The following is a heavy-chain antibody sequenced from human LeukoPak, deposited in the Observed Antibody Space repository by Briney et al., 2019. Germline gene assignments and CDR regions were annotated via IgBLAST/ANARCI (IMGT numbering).Heavy chain of an antibody. CDR3: ASGYRFRN. V-gene: IGHV1-2*02. CDR2: INPNRGGT. D-gene: IGHD5-18*01. CDR1: GYPFTDYY. J-gene: IGHJ4*02. Sequence: ASVKVSCKASGYPFTDYYMHWVRQAPGQGLEWMGWINPNRGGTDYEQKFQGRVTMTRDTSISTAYMELSRLRYDDTAVYYCASGYRFRNWGQGTLVTVSS.